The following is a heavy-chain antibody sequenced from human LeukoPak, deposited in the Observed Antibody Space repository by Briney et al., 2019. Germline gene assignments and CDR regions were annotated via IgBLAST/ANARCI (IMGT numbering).Heavy chain of an antibody. J-gene: IGHJ4*02. Sequence: SETLSLTCTVSGGSISSSSYYWGWIRQPPGKGLEWIGSIYYSGSTYYNPSLKSRVTISIDTSKNQFSLKLSSVTAADTAVYYCARDLGVRGVGWGQGTLVTVSS. CDR2: IYYSGST. CDR3: ARDLGVRGVG. V-gene: IGHV4-39*07. CDR1: GGSISSSSYY. D-gene: IGHD3-10*01.